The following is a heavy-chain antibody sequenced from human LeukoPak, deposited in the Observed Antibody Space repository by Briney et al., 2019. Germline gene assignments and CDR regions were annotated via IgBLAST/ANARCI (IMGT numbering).Heavy chain of an antibody. J-gene: IGHJ4*02. CDR2: MSESGSST. CDR3: AKDLYDSSGSRYDY. CDR1: GFTFSSYA. V-gene: IGHV3-23*01. Sequence: EGSLRLSCAASGFTFSSYAMSWVRQAPGKGLEWVAAMSESGSSTWYADSVKGRLTISRDNSKNTLFLQMNSLRAEDTAVYYCAKDLYDSSGSRYDYWGQGTLVTVSS. D-gene: IGHD3-22*01.